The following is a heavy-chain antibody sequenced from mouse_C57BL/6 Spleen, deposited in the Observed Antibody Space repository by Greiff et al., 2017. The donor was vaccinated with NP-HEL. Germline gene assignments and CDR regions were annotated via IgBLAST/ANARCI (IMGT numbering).Heavy chain of an antibody. CDR2: SRNKANDYTT. D-gene: IGHD2-1*01. J-gene: IGHJ2*01. V-gene: IGHV7-1*01. Sequence: EVKLVESGGGLVQSGRSLRLSCATSGFTFSDFYMEWVRQAPGKGLEWIAASRNKANDYTTEYSASVKGRFIVSRDTSQSILYLQMNALRAEDTAIYYCARDAGYGNGFDYWGQGTTLTVSS. CDR1: GFTFSDFY. CDR3: ARDAGYGNGFDY.